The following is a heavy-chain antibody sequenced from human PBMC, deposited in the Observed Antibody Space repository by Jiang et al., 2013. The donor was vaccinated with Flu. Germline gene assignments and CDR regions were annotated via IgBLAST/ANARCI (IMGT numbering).Heavy chain of an antibody. J-gene: IGHJ6*02. CDR3: ARVPYYDILTGYPPSYYYYYGMDV. D-gene: IGHD3-9*01. CDR1: GYTFTSDG. V-gene: IGHV1-18*04. Sequence: GAEVKKPGASVKVSCKASGYTFTSDGISWVRQAPGQGLEWMGWITAYNGNTNYAQKLQGRVTMTRDTSTSTAYMELRSLRSDDTAVYYCARVPYYDILTGYPPSYYYYYGMDVWGQGTTVTVSS. CDR2: ITAYNGNT.